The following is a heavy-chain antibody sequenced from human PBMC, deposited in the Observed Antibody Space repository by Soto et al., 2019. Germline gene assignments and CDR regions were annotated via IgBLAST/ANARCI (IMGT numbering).Heavy chain of an antibody. Sequence: SETLSLTCTVSGGSISSYYWSWIRQPPGKGLEWIGYIYYSGSTNYNPSLKSRVTISVDTSKNQFSLKLSSVTAADTAVYYCATRAADYDFWSGYYSYYYYMDVWGKGPRSPSP. J-gene: IGHJ6*03. D-gene: IGHD3-3*01. CDR3: ATRAADYDFWSGYYSYYYYMDV. CDR1: GGSISSYY. V-gene: IGHV4-59*08. CDR2: IYYSGST.